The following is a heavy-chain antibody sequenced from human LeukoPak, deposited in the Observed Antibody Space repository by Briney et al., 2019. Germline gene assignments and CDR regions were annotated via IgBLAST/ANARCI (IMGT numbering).Heavy chain of an antibody. Sequence: PGGSLRLSCTGSGFKFGSYAMSWVRQAPGKGLEWLGFIRSRPYGGTADHAASVKGRFTVSRDDSQSIAYLQMNSLKTEDTAVYYCARYAEMASLLAFDIWGQGILVTVSS. CDR2: IRSRPYGGTA. V-gene: IGHV3-49*04. CDR1: GFKFGSYA. CDR3: ARYAEMASLLAFDI. J-gene: IGHJ4*02. D-gene: IGHD5-24*01.